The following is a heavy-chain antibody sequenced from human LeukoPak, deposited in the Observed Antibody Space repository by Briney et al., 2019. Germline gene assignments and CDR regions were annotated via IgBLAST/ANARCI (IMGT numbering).Heavy chain of an antibody. CDR1: GGSISRYY. D-gene: IGHD3-22*01. V-gene: IGHV4-4*07. J-gene: IGHJ4*02. CDR3: ARDYYDSSGYPFCDY. Sequence: PSETLSLTCTVSGGSISRYYWGWIRQPAGKGLEWIGRIYTSGSTTYNPSLKSRVTMSADTSKNQLSLKLSSVAAADTAVYYCARDYYDSSGYPFCDYWGQGTLVTVSS. CDR2: IYTSGST.